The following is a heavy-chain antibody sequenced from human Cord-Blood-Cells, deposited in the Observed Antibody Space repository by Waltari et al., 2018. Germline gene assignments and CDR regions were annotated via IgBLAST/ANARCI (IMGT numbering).Heavy chain of an antibody. CDR1: GYTFTGYH. V-gene: IGHV1-2*04. D-gene: IGHD3-22*01. CDR3: ARESHSSGYYFDY. Sequence: QVQLVQSGAEVKKPGASVKVSCKASGYTFTGYHMHWVRQAPGQGLEWMGWINPNSGGTNYAQKFQGWVTMTRDTSISTAYMELSRLRSDDTAVYYCARESHSSGYYFDYWGQGTLVTVSS. CDR2: INPNSGGT. J-gene: IGHJ4*02.